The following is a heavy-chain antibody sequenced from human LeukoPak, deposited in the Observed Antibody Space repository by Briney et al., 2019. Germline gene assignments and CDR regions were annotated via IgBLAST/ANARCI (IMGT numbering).Heavy chain of an antibody. J-gene: IGHJ4*02. CDR1: GGTFTSYG. D-gene: IGHD1-26*01. Sequence: ASVKVSCKASGGTFTSYGISWVRQAPGQGLEWMGWISAYNGNTNYAQKFQGRVTMTTDTSTSTAYMELRSLRSDDTAVYYCARDSHIVGVIEYWGQGTLVTVSS. V-gene: IGHV1-18*01. CDR2: ISAYNGNT. CDR3: ARDSHIVGVIEY.